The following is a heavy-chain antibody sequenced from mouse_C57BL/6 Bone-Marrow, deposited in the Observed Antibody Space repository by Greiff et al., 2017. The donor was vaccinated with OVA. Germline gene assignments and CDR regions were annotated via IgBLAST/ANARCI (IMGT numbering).Heavy chain of an antibody. CDR2: IRSKSNNYAT. Sequence: EVKVVESGGGLVQPKGSLKLSCAASGFSFNTYAMNWVRQAPGKGLEWVARIRSKSNNYATYYADSVKDRFTISRDDSESMLYLQMNNLKTEDTAMYYCVRDYYGSSHWYFDVWGTGTTVTVSS. J-gene: IGHJ1*03. D-gene: IGHD1-1*01. CDR3: VRDYYGSSHWYFDV. V-gene: IGHV10-1*01. CDR1: GFSFNTYA.